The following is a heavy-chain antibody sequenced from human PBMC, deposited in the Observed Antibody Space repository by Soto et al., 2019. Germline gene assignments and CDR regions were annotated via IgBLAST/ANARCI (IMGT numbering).Heavy chain of an antibody. V-gene: IGHV3-30*04. Sequence: PGGSLRLSCAASGFTFSSYGMHWVRQAPGKGLEWVAVISYDGSNKYYGDSVKGRFTISRDNSNNTLYLQMNSLRPEDTAVYYCAKNKDDFRSGSISDPWGQGTLVTVSS. D-gene: IGHD3-3*01. CDR3: AKNKDDFRSGSISDP. J-gene: IGHJ5*02. CDR2: ISYDGSNK. CDR1: GFTFSSYG.